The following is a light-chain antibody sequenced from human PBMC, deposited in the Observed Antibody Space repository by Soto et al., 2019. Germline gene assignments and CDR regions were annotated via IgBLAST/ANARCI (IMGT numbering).Light chain of an antibody. CDR2: EVS. CDR3: CASAGSRVI. Sequence: QSALTQPASVSGSPGQSITISCTGTSSDIGSYTLVSWYQQYPGKAPQLIIHEVSKWPFGVSDRCSGSKSGTTASLTISGLQAEDEAYYYCCASAGSRVIFGGGTKVTVL. V-gene: IGLV2-23*02. CDR1: SSDIGSYTL. J-gene: IGLJ2*01.